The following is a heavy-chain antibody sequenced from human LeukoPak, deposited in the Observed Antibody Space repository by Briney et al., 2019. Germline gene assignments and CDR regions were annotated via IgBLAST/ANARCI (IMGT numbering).Heavy chain of an antibody. J-gene: IGHJ4*02. CDR1: GGSISNNY. CDR2: FYNSGST. V-gene: IGHV4-4*08. D-gene: IGHD5-24*01. CDR3: ARRGDGYNIPAGYFDY. Sequence: SETLSLTCTVSGGSISNNYWTWIRQPPGKGLEWIGYFYNSGSTYYNPSLKSRVTISVDTSKNQFSLKLSSVTAADTAVYYCARRGDGYNIPAGYFDYWGQGTLVTVSS.